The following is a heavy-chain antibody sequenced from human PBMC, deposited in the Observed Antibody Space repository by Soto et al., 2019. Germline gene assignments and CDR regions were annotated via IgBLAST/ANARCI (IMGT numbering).Heavy chain of an antibody. CDR2: ISYDGSNK. J-gene: IGHJ4*02. CDR3: AATMRGYFDY. V-gene: IGHV3-30*03. D-gene: IGHD3-16*01. Sequence: QVQLVESGGGVVQPGRSLRLSCAASGFTFSSYGMHWVRQAPGKGLEWVAVISYDGSNKYYADSVKGRFTISRDNSKNTLYLQMNSLRAEDTAVYDCAATMRGYFDYWGQGTLVTVSS. CDR1: GFTFSSYG.